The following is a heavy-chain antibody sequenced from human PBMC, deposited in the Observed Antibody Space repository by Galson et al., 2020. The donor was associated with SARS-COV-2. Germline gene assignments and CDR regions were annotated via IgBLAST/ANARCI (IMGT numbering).Heavy chain of an antibody. V-gene: IGHV4-31*03. CDR1: GGSISTGGYY. D-gene: IGHD3-10*01. J-gene: IGHJ3*02. CDR3: ARDVDFGKAFDI. Sequence: SETLSLTGSVSGGSISTGGYYWSWIRQHPGTGLEWIGYIHSSGTTYYKSSLRSRLTISLDTSKNQFSLNLTSVTAGDTAVYYCARDVDFGKAFDIWGQGTMVTVSS. CDR2: IHSSGTT.